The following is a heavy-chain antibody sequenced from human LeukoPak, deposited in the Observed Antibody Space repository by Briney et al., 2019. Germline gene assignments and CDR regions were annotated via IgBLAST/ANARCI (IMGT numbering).Heavy chain of an antibody. Sequence: GGSLRLSCAASGFTFSNYAMSWVRQAPGKGLEWMGGFDPEDGETIYAQKFQGRVTMTEDTSTDTAYMELSSLRSEDTAVYYCATDPAHYDFWSGYSDYWGQGTLVTVSS. CDR3: ATDPAHYDFWSGYSDY. D-gene: IGHD3-3*01. V-gene: IGHV1-24*01. CDR2: FDPEDGET. J-gene: IGHJ4*02. CDR1: GFTFSNYA.